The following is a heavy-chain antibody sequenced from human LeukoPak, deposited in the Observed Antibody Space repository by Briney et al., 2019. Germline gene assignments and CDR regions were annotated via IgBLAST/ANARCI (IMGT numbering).Heavy chain of an antibody. Sequence: PSETLSLTCTVSGGSISSYYWSWIRQPPGKGLEWIGYIYYSGSTNYNPSLKSRVTISVDTSKNQFSLKLSSVTAADTAVYYCARVIRDYDSSGYNLAYIDYWGQGTLVTVPS. J-gene: IGHJ4*02. V-gene: IGHV4-59*01. CDR3: ARVIRDYDSSGYNLAYIDY. D-gene: IGHD3-22*01. CDR2: IYYSGST. CDR1: GGSISSYY.